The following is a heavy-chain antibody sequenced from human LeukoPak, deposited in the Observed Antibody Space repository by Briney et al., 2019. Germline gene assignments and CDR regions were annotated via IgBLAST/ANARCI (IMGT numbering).Heavy chain of an antibody. J-gene: IGHJ5*02. CDR2: INHSGST. V-gene: IGHV4-34*01. CDR3: VRGNWFDP. CDR1: GGSFSGYY. Sequence: SETLSLTGAVYGGSFSGYYWSWIRQPPGKGLEWIGEINHSGSTNYNPSLKSRVTISVDTSKNQFSLKLSSVTAADTAVYYCVRGNWFDPWGQGTLVTVSS.